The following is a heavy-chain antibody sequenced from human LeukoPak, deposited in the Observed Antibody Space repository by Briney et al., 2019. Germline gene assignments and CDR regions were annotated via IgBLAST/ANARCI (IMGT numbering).Heavy chain of an antibody. D-gene: IGHD3-10*01. CDR1: GFSFNIYW. CDR2: INNDGSIT. Sequence: PGGSLRLSCAASGFSFNIYWMHWVRQAPGKELVWVSRINNDGSITNSADSVKGRFTISRDNAKDMLYLQMDSLRVEDTAIYYCARGPSVLGAIDNWGQGTLVAVSS. V-gene: IGHV3-74*01. J-gene: IGHJ4*02. CDR3: ARGPSVLGAIDN.